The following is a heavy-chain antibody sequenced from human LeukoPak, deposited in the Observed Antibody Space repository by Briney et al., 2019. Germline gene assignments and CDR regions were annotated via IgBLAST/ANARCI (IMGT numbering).Heavy chain of an antibody. J-gene: IGHJ4*02. CDR1: GFTFSNSA. CDR3: ARDPLRYLRVGRYDY. Sequence: TGGSLRLSCAASGFTFSNSAMNWVRQVPGKGLEWVSSIDSHIYYAASVRGRFTISRDNARNSVYLQMNSLRVEDTAVYYCARDPLRYLRVGRYDYWGQGTLVAVSS. D-gene: IGHD3-9*01. CDR2: IDSHI. V-gene: IGHV3-21*01.